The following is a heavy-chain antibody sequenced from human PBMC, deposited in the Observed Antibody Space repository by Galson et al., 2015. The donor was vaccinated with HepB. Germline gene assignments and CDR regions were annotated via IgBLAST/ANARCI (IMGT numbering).Heavy chain of an antibody. J-gene: IGHJ4*02. V-gene: IGHV1-3*01. CDR1: GSTFTSYA. CDR2: INAGNGNT. D-gene: IGHD2-21*02. CDR3: ARDRGGDCYFDY. Sequence: SVKVSCKASGSTFTSYAMHWVRQAPGQRLGWMGWINAGNGNTKYSQKFQGRVTITRDTSASTAYMELSSLRSEDTAVYYCARDRGGDCYFDYWGQGTLVTVSS.